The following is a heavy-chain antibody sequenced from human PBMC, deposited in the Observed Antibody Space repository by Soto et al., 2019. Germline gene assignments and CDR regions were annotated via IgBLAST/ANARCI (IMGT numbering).Heavy chain of an antibody. D-gene: IGHD3-22*01. J-gene: IGHJ4*02. CDR1: GFTFSSYA. V-gene: IGHV3-23*01. CDR2: ISGSGGST. Sequence: EVQLLESGGGLVQPRGSLRLSCAASGFTFSSYAMSWVRQAPGKGLEWVSAISGSGGSTYYADSVKGRFTISRDNSKNTLYLQMNSLRAEDTAVYYCAKAANYYDSSGYPNYFDYWGQGTLVTVSS. CDR3: AKAANYYDSSGYPNYFDY.